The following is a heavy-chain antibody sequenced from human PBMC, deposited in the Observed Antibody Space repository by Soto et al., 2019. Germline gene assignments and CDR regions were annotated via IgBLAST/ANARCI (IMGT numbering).Heavy chain of an antibody. D-gene: IGHD6-6*01. Sequence: RGSLRLSCAASGFTFSSYWMSWVRQAPGKGLEWVANIKQDGSEKYYVDSVKGRFTISRDNAKNSLYLQMNSLRAEDTAVYYCARGPGPFEYSSSYDYWGQGXLVTVSS. J-gene: IGHJ4*02. CDR2: IKQDGSEK. CDR1: GFTFSSYW. V-gene: IGHV3-7*01. CDR3: ARGPGPFEYSSSYDY.